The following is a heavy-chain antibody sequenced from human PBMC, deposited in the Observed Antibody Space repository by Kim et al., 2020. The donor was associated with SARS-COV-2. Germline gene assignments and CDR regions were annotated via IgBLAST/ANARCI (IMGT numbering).Heavy chain of an antibody. CDR1: GFTFSSYS. V-gene: IGHV3-48*02. CDR3: ARACRGMGGWDGFDI. D-gene: IGHD3-16*01. CDR2: ISSSSSTI. J-gene: IGHJ3*02. Sequence: GGSLRLSCAASGFTFSSYSMNWVRQAPGKGLEWVSYISSSSSTIYYADSVKGRFTISRDNAKNSLYLQMNSLRDEDTAVYYCARACRGMGGWDGFDIWGQGTMVTVSS.